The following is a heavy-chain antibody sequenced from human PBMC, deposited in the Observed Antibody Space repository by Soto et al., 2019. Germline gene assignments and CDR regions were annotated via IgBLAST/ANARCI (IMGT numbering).Heavy chain of an antibody. CDR2: ISGSGGST. D-gene: IGHD6-6*01. CDR3: AKDGEGGSFSWFDY. V-gene: IGHV3-23*01. CDR1: GFPFSSHA. J-gene: IGHJ4*02. Sequence: EVQLLESGGGLVQPGGFLGLSCAASGFPFSSHAMCWVPQAPGKGLEGGSAISGSGGSTYYEDSVKGRFTSSRDNSKNTLYLQIKRLRAGDTGVYYCAKDGEGGSFSWFDYWGQGTLGTVSS.